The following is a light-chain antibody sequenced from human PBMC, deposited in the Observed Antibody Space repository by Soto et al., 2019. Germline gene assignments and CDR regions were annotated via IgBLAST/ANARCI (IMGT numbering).Light chain of an antibody. Sequence: EIVLTESPGTVSLSPGERATLTRRASQSVSSSYLAWYQQKPGQAPRLLIYGASSRATGIPDRFSGSGSGTDFTLTISRLEPEDFAVYYCQQYGSSLWTFAQGTKVDIK. CDR3: QQYGSSLWT. CDR1: QSVSSSY. CDR2: GAS. J-gene: IGKJ1*01. V-gene: IGKV3-20*01.